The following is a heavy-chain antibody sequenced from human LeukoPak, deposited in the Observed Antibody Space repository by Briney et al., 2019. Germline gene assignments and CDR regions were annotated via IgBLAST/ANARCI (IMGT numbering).Heavy chain of an antibody. CDR1: GGSISSSSYY. J-gene: IGHJ4*02. CDR3: ARQRSIAVAGTEGFSDFDY. D-gene: IGHD6-19*01. Sequence: SSETLSLTCTVSGGSISSSSYYWGWIRQPPGKGLEWIGSIYYSGSTYYNPSLKSRVTISVDTSKNQFSLKLSSVTAADTAVYYCARQRSIAVAGTEGFSDFDYWGQGTLVTVSS. CDR2: IYYSGST. V-gene: IGHV4-39*01.